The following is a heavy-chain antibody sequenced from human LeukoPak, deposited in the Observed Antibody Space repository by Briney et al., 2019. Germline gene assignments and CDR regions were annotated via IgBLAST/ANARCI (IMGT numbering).Heavy chain of an antibody. J-gene: IGHJ4*02. Sequence: ASVKVSCKASGYTFTGYYMHWVRQAPGQGLEWMGRINPSGGSTSYAQKFQGRVTMTRDTSTSTVYMELSSLRSEDTAVYYCARDRRWDGYSSSELDYWGQGTLVTVSS. CDR3: ARDRRWDGYSSSELDY. V-gene: IGHV1-46*01. CDR2: INPSGGST. D-gene: IGHD6-13*01. CDR1: GYTFTGYY.